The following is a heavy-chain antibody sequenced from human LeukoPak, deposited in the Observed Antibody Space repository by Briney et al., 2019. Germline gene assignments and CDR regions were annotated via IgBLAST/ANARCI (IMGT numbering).Heavy chain of an antibody. D-gene: IGHD5-18*01. Sequence: PSETLSLTCTVSGGSISSYYGSWIRQPPGKGLEWIGYIYYSGSTNYNPSLKSRVTISVDTSKNQFSLKLSSVTAADTAVYYCARGHAWGYSYGNDYWGQGTLVTVSS. J-gene: IGHJ4*02. CDR2: IYYSGST. CDR3: ARGHAWGYSYGNDY. CDR1: GGSISSYY. V-gene: IGHV4-59*01.